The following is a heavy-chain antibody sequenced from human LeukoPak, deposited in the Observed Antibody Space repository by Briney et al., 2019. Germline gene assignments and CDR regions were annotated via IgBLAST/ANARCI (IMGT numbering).Heavy chain of an antibody. Sequence: PSETLSLTCTVSGGSISSSSYYWGWIRQPPGKGLEWIGSIYYSGSTYYNPSLKSRVTISVDTSKNQFSLKLSSVTAADTAVYYCASMWFGELFDYFEYWGQGTLVRLL. V-gene: IGHV4-39*07. CDR1: GGSISSSSYY. CDR2: IYYSGST. D-gene: IGHD3-10*01. CDR3: ASMWFGELFDYFEY. J-gene: IGHJ4*02.